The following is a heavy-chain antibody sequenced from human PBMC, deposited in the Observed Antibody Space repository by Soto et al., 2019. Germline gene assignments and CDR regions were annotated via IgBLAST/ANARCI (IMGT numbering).Heavy chain of an antibody. Sequence: GGSLRLSCAASGFTVSSNYMSWVRQAPGKGLEWVSIIYSGGSTYYADSVKGRFTISRDNSKNTLSLQMNSLRAEDTAVYYCAKDHRASSSWYGYFDYWGQGTQVTVSS. J-gene: IGHJ4*02. D-gene: IGHD6-13*01. CDR3: AKDHRASSSWYGYFDY. CDR1: GFTVSSNY. CDR2: IYSGGST. V-gene: IGHV3-66*01.